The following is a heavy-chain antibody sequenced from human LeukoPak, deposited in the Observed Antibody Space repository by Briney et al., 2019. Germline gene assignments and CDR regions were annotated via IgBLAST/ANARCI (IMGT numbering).Heavy chain of an antibody. D-gene: IGHD1-7*01. CDR3: ARVSGTTYGMDV. CDR1: GYTFTSYY. CDR2: INPSGGST. J-gene: IGHJ6*02. V-gene: IGHV1-46*01. Sequence: GASVKVSCKASGYTFTSYYMHCVRQAPGQGLEWMGIINPSGGSTSYAQKFQGRVTMTRDTSTSTVYMELSSLRSEDTAVYYCARVSGTTYGMDVWGQGTTVTVSS.